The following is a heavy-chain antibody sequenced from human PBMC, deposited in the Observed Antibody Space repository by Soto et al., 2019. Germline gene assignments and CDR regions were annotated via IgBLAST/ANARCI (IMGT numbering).Heavy chain of an antibody. CDR2: IHYSGST. V-gene: IGHV4-30-4*01. D-gene: IGHD5-18*01. Sequence: PSETLSLTCTVSGGSISSGDYYWSWIRQPPGKGLEWIGYIHYSGSTYYNPSLKSRVTISVDTSKNQFSLKLSSVTAADTAVYYCAGLGYSYGYGYWGQGTLVTVSS. CDR1: GGSISSGDYY. J-gene: IGHJ4*02. CDR3: AGLGYSYGYGY.